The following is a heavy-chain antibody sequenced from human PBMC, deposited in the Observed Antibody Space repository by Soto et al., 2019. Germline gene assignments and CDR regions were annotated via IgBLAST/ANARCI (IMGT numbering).Heavy chain of an antibody. D-gene: IGHD3-10*01. CDR2: ISGSGGST. CDR1: GFTFSSYA. CDR3: ANPPSIRLLWFGELSRYYYGMDV. Sequence: EVQLLESGGGLVQPGGSLRLSCAASGFTFSSYAMSWVRQAPGKGLEWVSAISGSGGSTYYADSVKGRFTISRDNSKNTLYLQMNSLRAEDTAVYYCANPPSIRLLWFGELSRYYYGMDVWGKGTTVTVSS. V-gene: IGHV3-23*01. J-gene: IGHJ6*04.